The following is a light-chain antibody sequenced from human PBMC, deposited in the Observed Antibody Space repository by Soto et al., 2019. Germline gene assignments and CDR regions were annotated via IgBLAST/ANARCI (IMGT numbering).Light chain of an antibody. CDR3: QQSYSTPST. V-gene: IGKV1-39*01. CDR2: AAS. CDR1: QSISSY. Sequence: DIQMTQSPSSLSASVGDRVTITCRASQSISSYLNWYQQKPGKAPKLLIYAASRLQSGVPSRFSGSGSGTDFTVTISRLQHEDCATYYCQQSYSTPSTFGQGTKVEIK. J-gene: IGKJ1*01.